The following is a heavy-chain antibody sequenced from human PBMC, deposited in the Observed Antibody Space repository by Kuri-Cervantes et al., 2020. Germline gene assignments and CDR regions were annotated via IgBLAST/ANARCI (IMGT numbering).Heavy chain of an antibody. CDR1: GGSLNGYY. Sequence: SETLSLTCGVYGGSLNGYYWSWIRQPPGKGLEWIGYIYYSGSTNYNPSLKSRVTISVDTSKNQFSLKLSSVTAADTAVYYCATRAYPDYYMDVWGKGTTVTVSS. V-gene: IGHV4-59*01. CDR2: IYYSGST. D-gene: IGHD1-1*01. J-gene: IGHJ6*03. CDR3: ATRAYPDYYMDV.